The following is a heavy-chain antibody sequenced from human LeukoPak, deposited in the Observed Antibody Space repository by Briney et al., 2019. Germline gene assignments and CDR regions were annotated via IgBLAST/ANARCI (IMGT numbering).Heavy chain of an antibody. V-gene: IGHV3-48*02. J-gene: IGHJ4*02. CDR1: EFTFSNSN. CDR3: ARPLAF. Sequence: GGSLRLSCAASEFTFSNSNMNWVRQAPGKGLEWISYISTSSSTIYYADSVKGRFTISRDNAKNSLYLQMYSLRDEDTAVYYCARPLAFGGQGTLVTVSS. CDR2: ISTSSSTI. D-gene: IGHD3-3*02.